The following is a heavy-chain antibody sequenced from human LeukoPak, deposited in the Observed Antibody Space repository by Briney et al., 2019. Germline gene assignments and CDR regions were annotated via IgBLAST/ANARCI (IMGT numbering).Heavy chain of an antibody. CDR2: ISTSSIYI. CDR1: GFTFSSYS. D-gene: IGHD1-26*01. J-gene: IGHJ4*02. Sequence: GGSLRLSCAASGFTFSSYSMNWVRQAPGKGLEWVSSISTSSIYIYYADSMKGRFTISRDNAKNSLYLQMNSLRAEDTAVYYCARDNEYSGSDYFDYWGQGTLVTVSS. CDR3: ARDNEYSGSDYFDY. V-gene: IGHV3-21*01.